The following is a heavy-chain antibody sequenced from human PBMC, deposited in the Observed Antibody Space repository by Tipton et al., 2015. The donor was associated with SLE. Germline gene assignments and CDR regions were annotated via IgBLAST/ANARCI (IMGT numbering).Heavy chain of an antibody. V-gene: IGHV4-59*11. Sequence: TLSLTCTVSGGSISPHYWSWIRQPPGKGLEWIGYVYFGGSTTYNPSLKSRVTISVDTSKNQFSLRLTSVTAADTAVYYCARHSDLGNYYSALHYWGQGILVTVSS. CDR1: GGSISPHY. CDR3: ARHSDLGNYYSALHY. CDR2: VYFGGST. D-gene: IGHD3-10*01. J-gene: IGHJ4*02.